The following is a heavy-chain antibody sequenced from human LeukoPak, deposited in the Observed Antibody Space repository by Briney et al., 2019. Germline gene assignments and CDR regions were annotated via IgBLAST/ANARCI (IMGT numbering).Heavy chain of an antibody. CDR2: ISSSSSYI. D-gene: IGHD3-10*01. V-gene: IGHV3-21*01. J-gene: IGHJ4*02. Sequence: ETLSLTCTVSGGSISSSSYYWGWIRQPPGKGLEWVSSISSSSSYIYYADSVKGRFTISRDNAKNSLYLQMNSLRAEDTAVYYCARSGSYGFYFDYWGQGTLVTVSS. CDR1: GGSISSSS. CDR3: ARSGSYGFYFDY.